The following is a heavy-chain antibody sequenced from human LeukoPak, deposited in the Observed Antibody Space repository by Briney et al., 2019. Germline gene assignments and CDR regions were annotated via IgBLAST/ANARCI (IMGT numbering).Heavy chain of an antibody. D-gene: IGHD3-10*01. CDR3: ARPAVWFGELLQFDY. Sequence: ASVKVSCKASGGTFSSYAISWVRQAPGQGLEWMGGIIPIFGTANYAQKFQGRVTITTDESTSTAYMELSSLRSEDTAVYYCARPAVWFGELLQFDYWGQGTLVTVPS. V-gene: IGHV1-69*05. CDR2: IIPIFGTA. J-gene: IGHJ4*02. CDR1: GGTFSSYA.